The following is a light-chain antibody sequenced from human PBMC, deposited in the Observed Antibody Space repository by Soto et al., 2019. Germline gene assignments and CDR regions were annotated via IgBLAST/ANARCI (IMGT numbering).Light chain of an antibody. CDR2: QVT. CDR1: SSDIGGYYY. J-gene: IGLJ1*01. V-gene: IGLV2-14*01. Sequence: QSALTQPASVSGSPGQSITISCTGTSSDIGGYYYVSWYQHHPGKAPKLLIYQVTNRPSRVSNRFSGSKSGNTASLTISGLQADDEADYYCTSYSSSDIFYVFGTGTQADRP. CDR3: TSYSSSDIFYV.